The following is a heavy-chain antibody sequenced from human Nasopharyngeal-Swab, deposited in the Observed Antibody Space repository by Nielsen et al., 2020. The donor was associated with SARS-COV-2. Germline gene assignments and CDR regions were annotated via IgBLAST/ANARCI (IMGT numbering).Heavy chain of an antibody. V-gene: IGHV3-73*01. CDR3: TRCGGGCYSGRDY. CDR1: GFTFSDSA. Sequence: GESLKISCAASGFTFSDSAIHWVRQASGHGLECVGRFPTNGNNYSTASSASVKCRFIIFSDAPTNTAYLQMNSLKPEDTAMYYCTRCGGGCYSGRDYWGQGTLVTVSS. D-gene: IGHD2-15*01. CDR2: FPTNGNNYST. J-gene: IGHJ4*02.